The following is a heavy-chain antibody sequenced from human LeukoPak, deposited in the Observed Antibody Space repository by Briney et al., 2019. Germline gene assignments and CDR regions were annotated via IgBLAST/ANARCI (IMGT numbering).Heavy chain of an antibody. CDR3: ARAPTYSSGWYYYGMDV. V-gene: IGHV4-59*01. J-gene: IGHJ6*02. Sequence: PSETLSLTCTVSGGSISSYYWSWIRQPPGKGLEWIGYIYYSGSTNYNPSLKSRVTISVDTSKNQFSLKLSSVTAADTAVYYCARAPTYSSGWYYYGMDVWGQGTTVTVSS. D-gene: IGHD6-19*01. CDR2: IYYSGST. CDR1: GGSISSYY.